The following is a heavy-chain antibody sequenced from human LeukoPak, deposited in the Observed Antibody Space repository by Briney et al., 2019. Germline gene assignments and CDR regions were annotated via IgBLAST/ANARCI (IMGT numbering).Heavy chain of an antibody. D-gene: IGHD3-22*01. Sequence: ASVKVSRKASGGTFSSYAISWGRQPPGQGLEWMGGIIPIFGTANYAQKFQGRVTITADESTSTAYMELSSLRSEDTAVYCCARDSNGYYYYMDVWGKGTTVTVSS. J-gene: IGHJ6*03. CDR2: IIPIFGTA. V-gene: IGHV1-69*13. CDR3: ARDSNGYYYYMDV. CDR1: GGTFSSYA.